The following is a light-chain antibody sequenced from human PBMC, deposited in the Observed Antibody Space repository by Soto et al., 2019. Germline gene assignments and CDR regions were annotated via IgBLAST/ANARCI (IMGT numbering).Light chain of an antibody. J-gene: IGLJ2*01. V-gene: IGLV1-44*01. CDR1: ISNIGSNT. CDR2: SNN. CDR3: AAWDVSLNGPV. Sequence: QSALTQPPSASGTPGKRVTISCSGSISNIGSNTVNWYQQLPGTAPKLLIYSNNRRPSGVPDRFSGSKSGTSASLAISGLQAEDEADYYCAAWDVSLNGPVFGGGTKLTVL.